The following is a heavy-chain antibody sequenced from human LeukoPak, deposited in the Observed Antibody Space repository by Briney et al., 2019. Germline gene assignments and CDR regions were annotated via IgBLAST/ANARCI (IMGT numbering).Heavy chain of an antibody. V-gene: IGHV3-30-3*01. J-gene: IGHJ4*02. Sequence: AGGSLRLSCAASGFTLSSYPMHWVRQAPGKGLEWVAFISYEGISKYYADSVKGRFTISRDNSKNSLILQMNSLRAEDTAVYYCARDPDGDYYFDYWGQGTLVTVSS. CDR3: ARDPDGDYYFDY. CDR2: ISYEGISK. CDR1: GFTLSSYP. D-gene: IGHD3-10*01.